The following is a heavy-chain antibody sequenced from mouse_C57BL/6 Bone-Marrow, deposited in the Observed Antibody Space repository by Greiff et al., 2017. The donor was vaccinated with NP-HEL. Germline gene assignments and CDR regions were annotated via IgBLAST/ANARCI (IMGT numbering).Heavy chain of an antibody. CDR2: IYPRSGNT. CDR1: GYTFPSYG. V-gene: IGHV1-81*01. J-gene: IGHJ3*01. Sequence: VQLQESGAELARPGASVKLSCQASGYTFPSYGISWVKQRTGQGLEWIGEIYPRSGNTYYNEKFKGKATLTADKSSSTAYMELRSLTSEDSAVYFCARRGYGSSPFAYWGQGTLVTVSA. D-gene: IGHD1-1*01. CDR3: ARRGYGSSPFAY.